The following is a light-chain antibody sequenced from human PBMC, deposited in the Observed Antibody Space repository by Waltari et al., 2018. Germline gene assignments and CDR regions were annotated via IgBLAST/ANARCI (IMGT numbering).Light chain of an antibody. CDR3: QQYNTWPT. CDR2: GAS. J-gene: IGKJ4*01. Sequence: EIVITQSPVTLSVSPGERATLSCRASQSISSNLAWYQQKPGQSPRPLIHGASTRATGIPARFSGSGSGTDFTLTISSLQSEDFAVYFCQQYNTWPTFGGGTKVEIK. CDR1: QSISSN. V-gene: IGKV3-15*01.